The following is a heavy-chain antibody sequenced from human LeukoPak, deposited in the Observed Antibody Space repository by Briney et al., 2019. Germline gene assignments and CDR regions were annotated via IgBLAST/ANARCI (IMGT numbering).Heavy chain of an antibody. V-gene: IGHV1-8*01. CDR1: GYTFTSYD. CDR3: ARGVRLVLGVSRYYYYMDV. CDR2: MNPNSGNT. D-gene: IGHD3-10*01. J-gene: IGHJ6*03. Sequence: ASVKVSCKASGYTFTSYDINWVRQATGQGLEWMGWMNPNSGNTGYAQKFQGRVTMTRNTSISTAYMELSSLRSEDTAVYYCARGVRLVLGVSRYYYYMDVWGTGTTVTVSS.